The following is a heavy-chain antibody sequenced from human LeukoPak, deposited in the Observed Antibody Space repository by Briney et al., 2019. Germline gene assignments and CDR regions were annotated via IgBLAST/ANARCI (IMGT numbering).Heavy chain of an antibody. V-gene: IGHV4-34*01. CDR2: INHSGST. CDR1: GGSFSGYY. CDR3: ARERIGSGWGNYYYYYGMDV. D-gene: IGHD6-19*01. Sequence: PSETLSLTCAVYGGSFSGYYWSWIRHPPGKGLEWIGEINHSGSTNYNPSLKRRVTISVDTSKNQFSLKLSSVPAADTAVYYCARERIGSGWGNYYYYYGMDVWGKGTTVTVSS. J-gene: IGHJ6*04.